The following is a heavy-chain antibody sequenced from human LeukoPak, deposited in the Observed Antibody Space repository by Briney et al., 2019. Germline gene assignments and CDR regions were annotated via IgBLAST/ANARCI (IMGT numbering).Heavy chain of an antibody. CDR3: ARRAGDPGYSSGWFNCDY. V-gene: IGHV5-51*01. D-gene: IGHD6-19*01. CDR2: IYPGDSDT. J-gene: IGHJ4*02. Sequence: GESLKISCKGSGYSFTSYWIGWVRQMPGKGLEWMGIIYPGDSDTRYSPSFQGQVTISADKSISTAYLQWSSLKASDTAMYCCARRAGDPGYSSGWFNCDYWGQGTLVTVSS. CDR1: GYSFTSYW.